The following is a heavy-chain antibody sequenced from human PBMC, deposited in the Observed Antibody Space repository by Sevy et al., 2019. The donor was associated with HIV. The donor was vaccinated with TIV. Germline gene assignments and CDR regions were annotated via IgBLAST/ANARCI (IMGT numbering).Heavy chain of an antibody. CDR3: AKTRGEWLMHDFVDL. V-gene: IGHV3-30*18. CDR2: ISYSGHKK. Sequence: GGSLRLSCAASGFTFRNYGMHWVRQAPGKGLEWVALISYSGHKKYYADSVKGRFTISRDNSESTLSLQMDSLRPEDTGIYYCAKTRGEWLMHDFVDLWGQGALVTVSS. CDR1: GFTFRNYG. D-gene: IGHD3-3*01. J-gene: IGHJ5*02.